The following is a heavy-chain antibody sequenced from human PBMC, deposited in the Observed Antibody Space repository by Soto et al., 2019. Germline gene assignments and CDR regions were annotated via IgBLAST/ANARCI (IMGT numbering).Heavy chain of an antibody. CDR1: GGTFSNFP. CDR2: IITILDVA. CDR3: ANLNTIFGVADNGLDV. Sequence: QVQLVQSGAEEKKPESSVKVSCRASGGTFSNFPISWLRQAPGQGLEWMGRIITILDVAKYPQNFQDRVTLTADKATSTAYMELSNLRPEDTAIYDCANLNTIFGVADNGLDVWGQGTPVTVAS. J-gene: IGHJ5*02. V-gene: IGHV1-69*02. D-gene: IGHD3-3*01.